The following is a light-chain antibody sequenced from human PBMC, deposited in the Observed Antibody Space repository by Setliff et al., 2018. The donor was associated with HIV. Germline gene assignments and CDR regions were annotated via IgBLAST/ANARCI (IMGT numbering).Light chain of an antibody. Sequence: QSALTQPPSVSAAPRQKVTISCSGSSSNIENNYVSWYQHLPGTAPKLLIYYNNQRPSGIPDRFSGSKFGTSATLDITGLQTGDEANYYCGTWDSSLSAVVFGGGTK. V-gene: IGLV1-51*01. CDR3: GTWDSSLSAVV. CDR1: SSNIENNY. CDR2: YNN. J-gene: IGLJ2*01.